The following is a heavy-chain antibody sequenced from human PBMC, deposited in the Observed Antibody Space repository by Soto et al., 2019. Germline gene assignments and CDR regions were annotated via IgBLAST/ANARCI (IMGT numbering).Heavy chain of an antibody. CDR2: INPNSGGT. Sequence: GASVKVSCKASGDTSTDYYVHWVRQAPGQKLEWMGWINPNSGGTNFAQKFQGRVTMTGDTSISTVYTELNRLTSDDTAVYYCARGVSRFRTWFDPWGQGTVVTVSS. V-gene: IGHV1-2*02. CDR1: GDTSTDYY. CDR3: ARGVSRFRTWFDP. J-gene: IGHJ5*02.